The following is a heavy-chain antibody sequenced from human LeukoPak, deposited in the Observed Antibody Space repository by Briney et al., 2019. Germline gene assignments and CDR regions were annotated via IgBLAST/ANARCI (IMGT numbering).Heavy chain of an antibody. J-gene: IGHJ5*02. V-gene: IGHV3-30*02. CDR2: IWFDGSNK. Sequence: GGSLRLSCAVSGFTFTNYGMHWVRKSPGKGLEWLAVIWFDGSNKYYADSLKGRFTFSRDKSNNTVHLQMNSLRAEDTAVYYCAKDSSGYYNWFDPWGQGALVTVSS. CDR1: GFTFTNYG. D-gene: IGHD3-22*01. CDR3: AKDSSGYYNWFDP.